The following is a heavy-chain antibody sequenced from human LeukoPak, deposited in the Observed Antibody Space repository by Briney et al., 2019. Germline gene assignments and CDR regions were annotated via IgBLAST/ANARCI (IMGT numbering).Heavy chain of an antibody. D-gene: IGHD3-16*01. CDR3: ARDGVPYSYYYMDV. V-gene: IGHV3-30*04. CDR1: GFTFSTYT. J-gene: IGHJ6*03. Sequence: GGSLRLSCAASGFTFSTYTMHWVRQAPGKGLEWVAVISYDGSNTYYADSVKGRFPISRDNSKNTLYLQMNSLRAEDTAVYYCARDGVPYSYYYMDVWGKGTMVTVSS. CDR2: ISYDGSNT.